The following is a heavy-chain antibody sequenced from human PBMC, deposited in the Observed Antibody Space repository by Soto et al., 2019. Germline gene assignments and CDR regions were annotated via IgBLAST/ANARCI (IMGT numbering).Heavy chain of an antibody. Sequence: ASVKVSCKASGYTFTGYYMHWVRQAPGQGLEWMGWINPNSGGTNYAQKFQGWVTMTRDTSISTAYMELSRLRSDDTAVYYCVRAPPRTRGILRSEDWFDPWGQGTLVTVSS. V-gene: IGHV1-2*04. CDR1: GYTFTGYY. CDR2: INPNSGGT. D-gene: IGHD3-3*01. J-gene: IGHJ5*02. CDR3: VRAPPRTRGILRSEDWFDP.